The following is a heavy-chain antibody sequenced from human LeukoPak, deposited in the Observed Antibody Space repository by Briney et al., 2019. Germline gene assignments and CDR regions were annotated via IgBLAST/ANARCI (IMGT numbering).Heavy chain of an antibody. CDR3: ARENSWGVVPAATFDP. Sequence: TSETLSLTCTVSGGSISSTGYYWTWIRQPAGKGLEWIGHIDNSGSTNCNPSLKSRVTISVDTSKNQFSLNLTSVTAADTAVYYCARENSWGVVPAATFDPWGQGTLVTASS. CDR2: IDNSGST. V-gene: IGHV4-61*09. CDR1: GGSISSTGYY. D-gene: IGHD2-2*01. J-gene: IGHJ5*02.